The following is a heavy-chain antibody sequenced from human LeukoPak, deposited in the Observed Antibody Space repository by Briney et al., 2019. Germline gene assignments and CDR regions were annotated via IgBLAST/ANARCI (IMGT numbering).Heavy chain of an antibody. V-gene: IGHV3-11*01. Sequence: GGSLRLSCAASGFTFSDYYMSWIRQAPGEGLEWVSYISSSGSTIYYADSVKGRFTISRDNAKNSLYLQMNSLRAEDTAVYYCARVGYDFWSGYLDVWGQGTTVTVSS. J-gene: IGHJ6*02. CDR2: ISSSGSTI. CDR1: GFTFSDYY. D-gene: IGHD3-3*01. CDR3: ARVGYDFWSGYLDV.